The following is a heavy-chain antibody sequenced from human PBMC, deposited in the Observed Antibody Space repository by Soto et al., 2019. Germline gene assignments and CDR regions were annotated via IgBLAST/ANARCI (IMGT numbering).Heavy chain of an antibody. CDR2: ISAYNGKT. V-gene: IGHV1-18*01. CDR1: GYTFTSYG. CDR3: ASGYCSSTSCYENAEYFQH. J-gene: IGHJ1*01. Sequence: ASVKVSCKASGYTFTSYGISWVRQAPGQGLEWMGWISAYNGKTNYAQKLQGRVTMTTDTSTSTAYMELRSLRSDDTAVYYCASGYCSSTSCYENAEYFQHWGQGTLVTVSS. D-gene: IGHD2-2*03.